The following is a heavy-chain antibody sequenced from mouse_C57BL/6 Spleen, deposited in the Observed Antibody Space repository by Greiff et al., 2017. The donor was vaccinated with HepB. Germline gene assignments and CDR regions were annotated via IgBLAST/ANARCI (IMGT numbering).Heavy chain of an antibody. CDR2: INPNYGTT. D-gene: IGHD2-4*01. J-gene: IGHJ4*01. V-gene: IGHV1-39*01. Sequence: EVQLQQPGPELVKPGASVKISCKASGYSFTDYNMNWVKQSNGKSLEWIGGINPNYGTTSYNQKFKGKATLTVDQSSSTAYMQLNSLTSEDSAVYYCGRGGDYDLYAMDYWGQGTSVTVSS. CDR1: GYSFTDYN. CDR3: GRGGDYDLYAMDY.